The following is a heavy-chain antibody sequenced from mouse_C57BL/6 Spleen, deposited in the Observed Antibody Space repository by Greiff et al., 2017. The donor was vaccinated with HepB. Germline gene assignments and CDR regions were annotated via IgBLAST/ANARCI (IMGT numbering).Heavy chain of an antibody. J-gene: IGHJ1*03. D-gene: IGHD2-4*01. V-gene: IGHV1-4*01. CDR3: ASGDYGGYFDV. CDR1: GYTFTSYT. Sequence: VQLQQSGAELARPGASVKMSCKASGYTFTSYTMHWVKQRPGQGLEWIGYINPSSGYTKYNQKFKDKATLTADKSSSTAYMQLSSLTSEDSAVYYCASGDYGGYFDVWGTGTTVTVSS. CDR2: INPSSGYT.